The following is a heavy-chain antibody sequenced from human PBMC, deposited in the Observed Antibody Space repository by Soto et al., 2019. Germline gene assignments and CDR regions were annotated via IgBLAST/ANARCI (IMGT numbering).Heavy chain of an antibody. CDR3: ARGGQWLVRGRGFDY. CDR1: GGSISSYY. Sequence: QVQLQESGPGLVKPSETLSLTCTVSGGSISSYYWSWIRQPPGKGLEWIGYIYYSGSTNYNPSLKSRVTISVDTSKNQFSLKLSSVTAADTAVYYCARGGQWLVRGRGFDYWGQGTLVTVSS. CDR2: IYYSGST. V-gene: IGHV4-59*01. D-gene: IGHD6-19*01. J-gene: IGHJ4*02.